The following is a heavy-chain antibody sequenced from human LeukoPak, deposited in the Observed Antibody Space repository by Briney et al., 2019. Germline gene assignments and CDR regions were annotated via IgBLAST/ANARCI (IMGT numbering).Heavy chain of an antibody. CDR2: ISTRGTTI. V-gene: IGHV3-11*04. CDR1: GFTFSDYY. D-gene: IGHD6-13*01. CDR3: ARDRYTSL. Sequence: GGSLRLSCTASGFTFSDYYMSCIRQAPGKGLEWISYISTRGTTIYYADSVKGRFTISRDNAKNSLYLQMNSLRAEDTAVYYCARDRYTSLWGQGTLVTVSS. J-gene: IGHJ4*02.